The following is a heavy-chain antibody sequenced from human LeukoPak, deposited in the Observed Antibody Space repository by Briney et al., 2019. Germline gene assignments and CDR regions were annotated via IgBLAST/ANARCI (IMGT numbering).Heavy chain of an antibody. CDR3: ARRRVYSGSGEFDF. V-gene: IGHV4-30-2*01. D-gene: IGHD5-12*01. CDR2: IYHSGST. Sequence: SQTLSLTCAVSGGSISSGGYSWSWIRQPPGKGLEWIGCIYHSGSTYYNPSLKSRVTISVDRSKNQFSLKLSSVTAADTAVYYCARRRVYSGSGEFDFWGQGTLVTVSS. J-gene: IGHJ4*02. CDR1: GGSISSGGYS.